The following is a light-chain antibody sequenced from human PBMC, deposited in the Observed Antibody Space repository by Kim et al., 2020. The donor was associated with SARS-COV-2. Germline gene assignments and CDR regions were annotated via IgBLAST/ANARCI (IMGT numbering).Light chain of an antibody. CDR1: NSDIGGYNY. CDR2: DVT. V-gene: IGLV2-14*03. J-gene: IGLJ3*02. CDR3: SSYTSSKTWV. Sequence: QSALTQPASVSGSPGQWFTISCTVSNSDIGGYNYVSWYQQHPGKAPKLIIYDVTKRPSGVSDRFSGSKSGNTASLIISGLQADDEADYYCSSYTSSKTWVFGGGTQLTVL.